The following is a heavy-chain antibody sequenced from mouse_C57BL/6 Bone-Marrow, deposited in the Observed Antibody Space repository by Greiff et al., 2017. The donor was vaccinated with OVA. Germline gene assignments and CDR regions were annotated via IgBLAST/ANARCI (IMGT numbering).Heavy chain of an antibody. J-gene: IGHJ4*01. CDR2: IDPNSGGT. V-gene: IGHV1-72*01. D-gene: IGHD2-4*01. CDR1: GYTFTSYW. CDR3: ARSGDDDHDYARDY. Sequence: QVHVKQPGAELVKPGASVKLSCKASGYTFTSYWMHWVKQRPGRGLEWIGRIDPNSGGTKYNEKFKSKATLTVDKPSSTAYMQLSSLTSEDSAVYYCARSGDDDHDYARDYWGQGTSVTVSS.